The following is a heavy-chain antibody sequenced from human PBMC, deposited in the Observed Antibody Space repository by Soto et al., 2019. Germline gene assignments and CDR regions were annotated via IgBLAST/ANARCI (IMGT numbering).Heavy chain of an antibody. CDR1: GFTFSSYW. CDR3: ARSPAGSSYGSY. CDR2: INSDGSST. D-gene: IGHD5-18*01. V-gene: IGHV3-74*01. J-gene: IGHJ4*02. Sequence: GGSLRLSCAASGFTFSSYWMHWVRQAPGKGLVWVSRINSDGSSTRYADSVKARLTISRDNAKNTLYVQMNSLRAEDTAVYYCARSPAGSSYGSYWGQGTLVTVSS.